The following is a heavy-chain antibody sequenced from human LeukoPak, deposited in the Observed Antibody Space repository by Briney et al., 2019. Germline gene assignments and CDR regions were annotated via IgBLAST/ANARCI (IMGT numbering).Heavy chain of an antibody. CDR2: ISSSGSTI. Sequence: GGSLRLSCAASGFTFSDYYMSWVRQAPGKGLEGGSYISSSGSTIYYADSVKGRFTISRDNAKNSLYLQMNSLRAEDTAVYYCARAAAGSQATWGFVDVWGQGTTVTVSS. D-gene: IGHD6-13*01. J-gene: IGHJ6*02. CDR3: ARAAAGSQATWGFVDV. CDR1: GFTFSDYY. V-gene: IGHV3-11*01.